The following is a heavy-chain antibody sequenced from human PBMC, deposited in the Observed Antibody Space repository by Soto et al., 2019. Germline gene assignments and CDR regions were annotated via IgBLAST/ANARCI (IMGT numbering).Heavy chain of an antibody. CDR2: IYPGDTDT. J-gene: IGHJ4*02. V-gene: IGHV5-51*01. CDR3: ARQDGSALYYFDY. D-gene: IGHD6-19*01. CDR1: GYTFTSYW. Sequence: SLKISCKASGYTFTSYWIAWVRQMPGKGLEWMGIIYPGDTDTRYSPSFQGQVSISADKSISTAYLQWSSLKASDTAMYYCARQDGSALYYFDYWGQGTLVTVSS.